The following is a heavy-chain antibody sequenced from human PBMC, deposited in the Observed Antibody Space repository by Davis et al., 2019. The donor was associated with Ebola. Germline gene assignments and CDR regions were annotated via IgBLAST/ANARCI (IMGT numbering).Heavy chain of an antibody. D-gene: IGHD4-17*01. CDR1: GFTFHDYV. Sequence: SLKISCAASGFTFHDYVMHWVRQTPGRGLEWVSGIGWSSGNIAYADSVKGRFTISRDDAKRSLYLQMNSLRPEDTALYYCTKENGPKEDSYGIDVWGQGTTVTVS. CDR2: IGWSSGNI. J-gene: IGHJ6*02. V-gene: IGHV3-9*01. CDR3: TKENGPKEDSYGIDV.